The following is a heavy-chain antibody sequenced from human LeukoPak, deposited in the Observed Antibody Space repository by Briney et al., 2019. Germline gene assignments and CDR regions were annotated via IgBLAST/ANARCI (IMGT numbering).Heavy chain of an antibody. V-gene: IGHV3-74*01. J-gene: IGHJ6*02. Sequence: GGSLRLSCAASGFTFTTYWMHWVRQAPGMGLVWVSHINSDGSITSYADSVKGRFTISRDNAKNTLYLQMNSLRAEDTAVYYCARDAVDTANAVWGQGTTVTVSS. D-gene: IGHD5-18*01. CDR3: ARDAVDTANAV. CDR1: GFTFTTYW. CDR2: INSDGSIT.